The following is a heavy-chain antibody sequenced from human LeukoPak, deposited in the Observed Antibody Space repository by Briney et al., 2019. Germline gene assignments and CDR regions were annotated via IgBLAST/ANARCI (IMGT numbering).Heavy chain of an antibody. V-gene: IGHV5-51*01. D-gene: IGHD3-10*01. CDR3: ASFGGEESPACCFDI. J-gene: IGHJ3*02. CDR2: IYPGDSDT. CDR1: GYSFTSYW. Sequence: GESLKISCKGTGYSFTSYWIGWVRQMPGKGLEWMGIIYPGDSDTRYSPSFQGQVTISADKSISTAYLQWSSLKASDTAMYYCASFGGEESPACCFDIWGQGTMVTVSS.